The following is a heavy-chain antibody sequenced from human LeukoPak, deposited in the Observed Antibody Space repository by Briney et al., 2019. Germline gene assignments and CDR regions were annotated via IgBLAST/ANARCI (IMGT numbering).Heavy chain of an antibody. CDR1: GGSISSSSYY. Sequence: SETLSLTCTVSGGSISSSSYYWGWIRQPPGKGLEWIGEINHSGSTNYNPSLKSRVTISVDTSKNQFSLKLSSVTAADTAVYYCARVVVPAAIGHYYYYYMDVWGKGTTVTVSS. D-gene: IGHD2-2*02. V-gene: IGHV4-39*07. CDR2: INHSGST. J-gene: IGHJ6*03. CDR3: ARVVVPAAIGHYYYYYMDV.